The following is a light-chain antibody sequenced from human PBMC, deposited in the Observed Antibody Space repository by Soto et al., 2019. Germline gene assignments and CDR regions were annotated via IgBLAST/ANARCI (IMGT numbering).Light chain of an antibody. CDR1: QSVSSR. CDR2: GAS. CDR3: QQYHNWPPLT. V-gene: IGKV3D-15*01. Sequence: EIVMTQSPATLSVSPGERAALSCRASQSVSSRLAWYQQKPGQAPRLLIYGASTRATGIPARFSGSGSGTEFTLTISSLQSEDFAVYYCQQYHNWPPLTFGGGTRLEIK. J-gene: IGKJ5*01.